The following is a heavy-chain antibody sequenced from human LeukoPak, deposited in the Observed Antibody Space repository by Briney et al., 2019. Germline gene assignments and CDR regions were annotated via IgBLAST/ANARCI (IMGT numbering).Heavy chain of an antibody. CDR3: ARASRGYGSGSYYNVHDY. CDR2: INHSGST. V-gene: IGHV4-34*01. J-gene: IGHJ4*02. D-gene: IGHD3-10*01. CDR1: GGSFSGYY. Sequence: SETLSLTCAVYGGSFSGYYWSWIRQPPGKGLEWIGEINHSGSTNYNPSLKSRVTISVDTSKNQFSLKLSSVTAAGTAVYYCARASRGYGSGSYYNVHDYWGQGTLVTVSS.